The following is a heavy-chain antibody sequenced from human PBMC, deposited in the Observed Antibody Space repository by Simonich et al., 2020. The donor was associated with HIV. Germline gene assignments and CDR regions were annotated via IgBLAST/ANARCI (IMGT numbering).Heavy chain of an antibody. CDR2: ITSDGRST. D-gene: IGHD5-12*01. V-gene: IGHV3-74*01. CDR1: GFTFSIYW. Sequence: EVQLVESGGGLVQPGGSLRLSCAASGFTFSIYWMHWVRQAPGKGLVWVSRITSDGRSTNYADSVKGRFTISRDNAKNTLFLQMNSLTAEDTAVYYCVREGGGGGFDFDYWGQGTLVIVSS. CDR3: VREGGGGGFDFDY. J-gene: IGHJ4*02.